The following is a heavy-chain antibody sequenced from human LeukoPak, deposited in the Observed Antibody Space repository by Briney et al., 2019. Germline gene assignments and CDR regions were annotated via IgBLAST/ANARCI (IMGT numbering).Heavy chain of an antibody. J-gene: IGHJ4*02. CDR1: GXTFSSYS. D-gene: IGHD5-18*01. Sequence: PGGSLRLSCAASGXTFSSYSMNWVRQAPGKGLEWVSSISSSSTYIYYADSVKGRFTISRDNAKNSLYLQMNSLRAEDTAVYYCAGEDSYGFGIDYWGQGTLVTVSS. CDR2: ISSSSTYI. CDR3: AGEDSYGFGIDY. V-gene: IGHV3-21*01.